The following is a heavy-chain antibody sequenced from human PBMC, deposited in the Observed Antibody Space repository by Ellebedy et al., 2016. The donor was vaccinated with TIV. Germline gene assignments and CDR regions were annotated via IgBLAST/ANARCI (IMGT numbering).Heavy chain of an antibody. CDR3: ARGRGYGGHNWFNP. Sequence: SETLSLXXAVYGGSFSGYYWSWIRQPPGKGLEWIGEINHSGSTNYNPSLKSRVTISVDTSKNQFSLKLSSVTAADTAVYYCARGRGYGGHNWFNPWGQGTLVTVSS. CDR2: INHSGST. D-gene: IGHD4/OR15-4a*01. J-gene: IGHJ5*02. CDR1: GGSFSGYY. V-gene: IGHV4-34*01.